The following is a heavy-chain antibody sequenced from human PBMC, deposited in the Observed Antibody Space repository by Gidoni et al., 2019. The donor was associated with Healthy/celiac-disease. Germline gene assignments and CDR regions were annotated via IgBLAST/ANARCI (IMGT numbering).Heavy chain of an antibody. CDR2: IYYSGST. CDR1: GGSISSYY. Sequence: QVQLQESGPGLVKPSETLSLTCTVSGGSISSYYWSWIRQPPGKGLEWIGYIYYSGSTNYNPSLKSRVTISVDTSKNQFSLKLSSVTAADTAVYYCARTRYVTMVQGGDYYYYYGMDVWGQGTTVTVSS. CDR3: ARTRYVTMVQGGDYYYYYGMDV. J-gene: IGHJ6*02. D-gene: IGHD3-10*01. V-gene: IGHV4-59*08.